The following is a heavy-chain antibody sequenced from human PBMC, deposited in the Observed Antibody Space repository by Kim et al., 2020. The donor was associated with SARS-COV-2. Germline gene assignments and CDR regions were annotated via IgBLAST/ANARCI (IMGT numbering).Heavy chain of an antibody. Sequence: GGSLRLFCAASGFTFSSYWMHWVRQAPGKGLVWVSRINSDGSSTSYADSVKGRFTISRDNAKNTLYLQMNSLRAEDTAVYYCARESGGGKRGARFDPWGQGTLVTVSS. CDR3: ARESGGGKRGARFDP. D-gene: IGHD2-15*01. CDR2: INSDGSST. CDR1: GFTFSSYW. J-gene: IGHJ5*02. V-gene: IGHV3-74*01.